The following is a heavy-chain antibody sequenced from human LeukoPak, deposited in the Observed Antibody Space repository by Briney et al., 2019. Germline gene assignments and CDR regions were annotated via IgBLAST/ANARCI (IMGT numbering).Heavy chain of an antibody. Sequence: XWVAKIKQDVSAIFYVHSVKGRFTISRDNAKNSLYLQMNNLRAEDTAVYYCASPIWGGGFDIWGQGTMVTVSS. J-gene: IGHJ3*02. V-gene: IGHV3-7*01. CDR3: ASPIWGGGFDI. CDR2: IKQDVSAI. D-gene: IGHD3-16*01.